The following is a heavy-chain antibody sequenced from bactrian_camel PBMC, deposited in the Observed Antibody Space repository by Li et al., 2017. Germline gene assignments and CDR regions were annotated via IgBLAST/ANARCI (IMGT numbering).Heavy chain of an antibody. CDR3: AAALDWWLGTYTY. J-gene: IGHJ4*01. CDR2: IDGDGKA. V-gene: IGHV3S67*01. Sequence: VQLVESGGGSVQAGESLRLACAADSATYSPSCMGWFRQSPGKERERIAAIDGDGKADYRDSVKGRFIISRDNAKRSLYLQMNSMSAEDTAVYYCAAALDWWLGTYTYWGQGTQVTVS. D-gene: IGHD7*01. CDR1: SATYSPSC.